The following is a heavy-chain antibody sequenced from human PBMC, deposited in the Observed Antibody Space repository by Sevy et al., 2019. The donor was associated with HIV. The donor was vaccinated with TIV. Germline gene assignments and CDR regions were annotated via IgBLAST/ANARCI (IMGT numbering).Heavy chain of an antibody. V-gene: IGHV3-30*02. CDR1: RFTFSYFG. CDR2: IRYDGTEK. Sequence: GGSLRLSCTASRFTFSYFGMHWVRQTPGKGLEWVAFIRYDGTEKYYVDSVKGRFTISRDNSKNTVSLQMSSLRPEDTAVYYCAKNTAAAGAGGFDYWGQGTLVTVSS. J-gene: IGHJ4*02. D-gene: IGHD6-13*01. CDR3: AKNTAAAGAGGFDY.